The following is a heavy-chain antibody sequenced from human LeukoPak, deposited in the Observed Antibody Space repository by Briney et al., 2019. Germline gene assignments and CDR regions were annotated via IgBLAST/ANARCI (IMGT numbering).Heavy chain of an antibody. CDR1: GCTFTSYG. V-gene: IGHV1-18*01. CDR3: ARETYYHYYFDY. CDR2: ISAYNGNT. Sequence: ASVKVSCKASGCTFTSYGISWVRQAPGQGLEWMGWISAYNGNTNYAQKLQGRVTMTTDTSTSTAYMELRSLRSDDTAVYYCARETYYHYYFDYWGQGTLVTVSS. J-gene: IGHJ4*02. D-gene: IGHD3-16*01.